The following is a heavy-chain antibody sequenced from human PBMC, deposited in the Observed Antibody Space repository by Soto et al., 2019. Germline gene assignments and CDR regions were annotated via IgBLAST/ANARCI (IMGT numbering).Heavy chain of an antibody. CDR1: GYTFTSYD. D-gene: IGHD6-13*01. Sequence: QVQLVQSGAEVKKPGASVKVSCKASGYTFTSYDINWVRQATGQGLEWMGWMNPNSGNTGYAQKLQGKVTMTRNDSIRTAYMELSSLRSEDKAVYYCARRGYSSSWYYYYYYGMDVWGQGTTVTVSS. V-gene: IGHV1-8*01. CDR3: ARRGYSSSWYYYYYYGMDV. J-gene: IGHJ6*02. CDR2: MNPNSGNT.